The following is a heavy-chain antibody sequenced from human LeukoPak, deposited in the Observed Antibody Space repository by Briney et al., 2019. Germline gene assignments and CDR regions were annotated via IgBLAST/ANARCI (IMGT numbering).Heavy chain of an antibody. V-gene: IGHV3-23*01. J-gene: IGHJ4*02. D-gene: IGHD3-22*01. CDR1: GFTFSRSD. CDR3: AKDGLYYDGSEHVYYFDS. CDR2: IIYSGGAT. Sequence: GGSLRLSCAASGFTFSRSDMPWVRQGPGTGLEFVASIIYSGGATYYADSVEGRFTISRDNSKNTLYLQMNSLRAEDTALYYCAKDGLYYDGSEHVYYFDSWGQGTLVTVSS.